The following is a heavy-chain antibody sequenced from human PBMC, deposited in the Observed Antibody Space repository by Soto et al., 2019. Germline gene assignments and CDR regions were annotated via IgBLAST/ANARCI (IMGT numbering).Heavy chain of an antibody. V-gene: IGHV4-59*01. D-gene: IGHD1-26*01. CDR3: ARDLYYSRSYNYYGVDV. Sequence: QVLLQESGPGLVKPSETLSLTCTVSGGSISSYDWSWIRQPPGKGLEGIGYTYYSGSTNYNSSLKGRVTISVDTAKNQFSLRQSSVTAADTAGYYCARDLYYSRSYNYYGVDVWGQGTTVTVS. CDR2: TYYSGST. J-gene: IGHJ6*02. CDR1: GGSISSYD.